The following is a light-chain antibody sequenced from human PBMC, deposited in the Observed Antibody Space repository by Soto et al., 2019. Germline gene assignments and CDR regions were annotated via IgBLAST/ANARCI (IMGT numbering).Light chain of an antibody. Sequence: IQMTQSPSSLSSSVGDRVTVSFRASQGIRNDLGWYQQKPGKAPKLLIYAASSLQSGVPSRFSGSGSGTDFTLTISSLQPEDFATYYCLQDYNYPWTFGQGTKVDIK. CDR3: LQDYNYPWT. CDR2: AAS. V-gene: IGKV1-6*01. CDR1: QGIRND. J-gene: IGKJ1*01.